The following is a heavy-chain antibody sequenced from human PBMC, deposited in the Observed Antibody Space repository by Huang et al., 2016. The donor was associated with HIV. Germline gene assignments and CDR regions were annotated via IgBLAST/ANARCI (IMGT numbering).Heavy chain of an antibody. CDR2: VSDSGRST. CDR1: ADSGFGLSGYA. Sequence: EVQLLESGGTLVPPGGSLRLSRAASADSGFGLSGYAMSWARQAPGKGLGWVSAVSDSGRSTYYADSVRCRFTISRDNSKNTVHLQMNNLRAEDTAVYYCSTWWLSNRTPATAFDNWGRGTLVTISS. CDR3: STWWLSNRTPATAFDN. D-gene: IGHD2-15*01. V-gene: IGHV3-23*01. J-gene: IGHJ4*02.